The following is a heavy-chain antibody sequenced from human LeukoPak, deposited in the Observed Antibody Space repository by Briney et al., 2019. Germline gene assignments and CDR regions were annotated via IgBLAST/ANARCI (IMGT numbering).Heavy chain of an antibody. Sequence: RPGGSLRLSCAASGFTFDDYGMSWVRQAPGKGLEWVSGINWNGGSTGYADSVKGRFTISRDNAKNSLYLQMNSLRAEDTAVYYCAKDLRYSSGCFEHWGQGTLVTVSS. D-gene: IGHD6-19*01. CDR2: INWNGGST. V-gene: IGHV3-20*04. CDR1: GFTFDDYG. CDR3: AKDLRYSSGCFEH. J-gene: IGHJ1*01.